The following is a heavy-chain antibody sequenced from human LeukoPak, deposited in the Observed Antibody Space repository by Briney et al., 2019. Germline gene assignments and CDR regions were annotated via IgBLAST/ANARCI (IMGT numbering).Heavy chain of an antibody. J-gene: IGHJ4*02. CDR2: INSDGSST. V-gene: IGHV3-74*01. CDR3: ARESAQVVTFDY. D-gene: IGHD2-15*01. Sequence: GGSLRLSCAASGFTFNNYWMQWVPEAPGKGLVWVSRINSDGSSTSYADSVKGRFTISRDNAKNTLYLQMNSLRAEDTAVYYCARESAQVVTFDYWGQGALVTVSS. CDR1: GFTFNNYW.